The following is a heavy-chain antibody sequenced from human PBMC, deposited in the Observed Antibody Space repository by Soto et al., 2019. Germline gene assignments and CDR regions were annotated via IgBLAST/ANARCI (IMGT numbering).Heavy chain of an antibody. CDR2: ISYSGST. J-gene: IGHJ4*02. CDR3: ARAPYSSGWPDS. CDR1: GGSVSSGGYF. Sequence: SETLSLTCTVSGGSVSSGGYFWSWIRQPPGKGLEWIGYISYSGSTKYNPSLESRVTISVDTSNKNFSLKLASVTAADTAVYYCARAPYSSGWPDSWGQGTLVT. V-gene: IGHV4-61*03. D-gene: IGHD6-19*01.